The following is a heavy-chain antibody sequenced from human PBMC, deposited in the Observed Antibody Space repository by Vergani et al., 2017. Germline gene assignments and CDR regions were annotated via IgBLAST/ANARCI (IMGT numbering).Heavy chain of an antibody. Sequence: QVQLVQSGAEVKTPGASVTVSCKASGYTFTSYDINWVRQATGQGLEWMGWMNPNSGNTGYAQKFQGRVTMTEDTSTDTAYMELSSRRSEDTAVYYCATDRGSSSDDWGQGTLVTVSS. CDR1: GYTFTSYD. CDR2: MNPNSGNT. D-gene: IGHD6-13*01. V-gene: IGHV1-8*01. J-gene: IGHJ4*02. CDR3: ATDRGSSSDD.